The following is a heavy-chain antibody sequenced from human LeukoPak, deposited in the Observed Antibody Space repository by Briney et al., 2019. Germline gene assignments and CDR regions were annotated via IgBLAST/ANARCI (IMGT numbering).Heavy chain of an antibody. V-gene: IGHV1-2*02. Sequence: EASVKVSCKASGYTFTGYYMHWVRQAPGQGLEWMGWINPNSGGTNYAQKFQGRVTMTRDTSISTAYMELSRLRSDDTAVYYCARGGDYVWGSYDYWGQGTLVTVSS. J-gene: IGHJ4*02. CDR3: ARGGDYVWGSYDY. CDR2: INPNSGGT. CDR1: GYTFTGYY. D-gene: IGHD3-16*01.